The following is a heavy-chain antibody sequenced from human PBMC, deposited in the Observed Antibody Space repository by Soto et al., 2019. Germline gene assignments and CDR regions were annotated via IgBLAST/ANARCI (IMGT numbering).Heavy chain of an antibody. CDR1: GFTVSSNY. CDR2: IYSGGST. CDR3: ARDDAGFRSRGYSYGYEDMGY. D-gene: IGHD5-18*01. V-gene: IGHV3-66*01. Sequence: PGGSLRLSCAASGFTVSSNYMSWVRQAPGKGLEWVSVIYSGGSTYYADSVKGRFTISRDNSKNTLYLQMNSLRAEDTAVYYCARDDAGFRSRGYSYGYEDMGYWGQGTLVTVSS. J-gene: IGHJ4*02.